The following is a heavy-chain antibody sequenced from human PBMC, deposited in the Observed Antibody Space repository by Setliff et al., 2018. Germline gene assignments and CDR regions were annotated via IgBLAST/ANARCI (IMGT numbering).Heavy chain of an antibody. CDR3: ARGGSPDCSTAGCRYGDYVY. V-gene: IGHV1-46*03. CDR2: INPRAGTT. D-gene: IGHD2-2*01. CDR1: GYTLSKYY. J-gene: IGHJ4*02. Sequence: ASVKVSCKASGYTLSKYYMHWVRQAPGQGLEWMGIINPRAGTTSYAQKLQGRVTMTRDTSTNTVYMELSSLRSEDTAVYYCARGGSPDCSTAGCRYGDYVYWGQGTQVTVSS.